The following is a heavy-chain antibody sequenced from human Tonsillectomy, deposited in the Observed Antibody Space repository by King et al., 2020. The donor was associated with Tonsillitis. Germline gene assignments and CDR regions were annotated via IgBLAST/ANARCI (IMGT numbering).Heavy chain of an antibody. CDR3: ARDVGGYCSSTSCYAHRNNWFDP. D-gene: IGHD2-2*01. J-gene: IGHJ5*02. Sequence: QLVQSGAEVKKPGASVKVSCKASGYIFSGYYIHWVRQAPGQGLEWMGWMNPNSGDTDFAQKFQGRVTMTRDTSTSTAYMELSGLGSDDTAVYYCARDVGGYCSSTSCYAHRNNWFDPWGQGTLVTVSS. CDR2: MNPNSGDT. CDR1: GYIFSGYY. V-gene: IGHV1-2*02.